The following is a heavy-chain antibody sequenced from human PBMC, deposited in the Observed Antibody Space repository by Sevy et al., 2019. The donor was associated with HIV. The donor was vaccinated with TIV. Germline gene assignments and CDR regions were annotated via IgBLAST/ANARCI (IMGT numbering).Heavy chain of an antibody. Sequence: GGSLRLSCAASGFTFSGAGMSWVRQVPGKGLEWLGRIKSETDGGATDYAAPVKGRFTISRDDSKKTVYLQVNSLQVEDTAVYYCTTDLGIYASKWGQGTLVTVSS. V-gene: IGHV3-15*01. CDR1: GFTFSGAG. CDR2: IKSETDGGAT. D-gene: IGHD3-16*01. CDR3: TTDLGIYASK. J-gene: IGHJ4*02.